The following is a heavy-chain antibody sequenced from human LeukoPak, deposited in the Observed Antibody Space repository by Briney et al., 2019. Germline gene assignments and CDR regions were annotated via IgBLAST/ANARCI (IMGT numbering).Heavy chain of an antibody. CDR2: INPNSGGT. Sequence: ASVKVSCKASGYTFTGYYMHWVRQAPGQGLEWMGWINPNSGGTNYAQKFQGRVTMTRDSSISTAYMELSRLRSDDTAVYYCARAIEWEPYYFDYCGQGTLVTVSS. D-gene: IGHD1-26*01. CDR3: ARAIEWEPYYFDY. V-gene: IGHV1-2*02. J-gene: IGHJ4*02. CDR1: GYTFTGYY.